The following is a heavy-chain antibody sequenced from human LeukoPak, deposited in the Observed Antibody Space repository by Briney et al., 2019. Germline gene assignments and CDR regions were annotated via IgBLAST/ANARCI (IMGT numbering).Heavy chain of an antibody. CDR3: AAVASNMRGRTDR. CDR1: GYFFTDYY. Sequence: ASVEVSCRASGYFFTDYYVQWLRQAPGQGLEWMGRISPDSGDTNYAPNFWGRVTLPRDRSINTAYLEFRRLAPCDTAVYYCAAVASNMRGRTDRWGQGTPV. J-gene: IGHJ5*02. V-gene: IGHV1-2*07. CDR2: ISPDSGDT. D-gene: IGHD2-21*01.